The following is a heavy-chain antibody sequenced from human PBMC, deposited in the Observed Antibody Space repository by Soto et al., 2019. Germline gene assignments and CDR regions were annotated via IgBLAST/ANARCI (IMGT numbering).Heavy chain of an antibody. CDR1: GGSISSGGYY. J-gene: IGHJ4*02. Sequence: SETLSLTCTVSGGSISSGGYYLSWIRQHPGKGLEWIGYMSNSGSTYYNPSLKSQFTISVDTSKNQFSLNLGSVTAADTAVYYCARAPSSTSCYDYWGQGTLVTVSS. CDR3: ARAPSSTSCYDY. V-gene: IGHV4-31*01. D-gene: IGHD2-2*01. CDR2: MSNSGST.